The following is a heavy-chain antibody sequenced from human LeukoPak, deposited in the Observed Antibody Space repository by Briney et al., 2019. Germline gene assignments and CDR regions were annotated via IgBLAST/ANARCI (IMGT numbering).Heavy chain of an antibody. CDR3: ARDRMVSLTYNWFDP. D-gene: IGHD2-8*01. J-gene: IGHJ5*02. Sequence: GGSLRLSCAASGFTFSSYAMHWVRQAPGKGLEWVAAISYDGSNKYYADSVKGRFTISRDNSKNTLYLQMNSLRAEDTAVYYCARDRMVSLTYNWFDPWGQGTLVTVSS. V-gene: IGHV3-30-3*01. CDR2: ISYDGSNK. CDR1: GFTFSSYA.